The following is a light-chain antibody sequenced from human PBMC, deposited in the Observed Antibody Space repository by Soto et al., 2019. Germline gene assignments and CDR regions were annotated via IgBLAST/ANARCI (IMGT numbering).Light chain of an antibody. J-gene: IGKJ1*01. CDR1: QTISSW. CDR3: QHYNSYSEA. Sequence: DIQMTQSPFSVSASVGDRVTLTCRASQTISSWLAWYQQKPGKAPKLLIYKASTLKSGVPSRFSGSGSGTEFTLTISSLQPDDFATYYCQHYNSYSEAFGQGTKVDIK. V-gene: IGKV1-5*03. CDR2: KAS.